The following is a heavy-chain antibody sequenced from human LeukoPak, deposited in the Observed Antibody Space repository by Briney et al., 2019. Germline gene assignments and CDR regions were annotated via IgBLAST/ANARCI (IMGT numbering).Heavy chain of an antibody. V-gene: IGHV3-15*01. J-gene: IGHJ4*02. CDR3: TTDPFTMLAYGTGSLGFDY. CDR2: IKSKTDGGTT. CDR1: GFTFSNAW. Sequence: GGSLRLSCAASGFTFSNAWMSWVRQAPGKGLEWVGRIKSKTDGGTTGYVAPVKGRFTISRDDSKNTLYLQMNSLKTEDTAVYYCTTDPFTMLAYGTGSLGFDYWGQGTLVTVSS. D-gene: IGHD3-10*01.